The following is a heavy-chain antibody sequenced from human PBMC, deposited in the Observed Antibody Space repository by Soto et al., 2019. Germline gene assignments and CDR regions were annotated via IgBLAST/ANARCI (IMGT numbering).Heavy chain of an antibody. D-gene: IGHD3-9*01. CDR1: GYTFTSYA. Sequence: EASVKVSCKASGYTFTSYAMHWVRQAPGQRLEGMGWINAGNGNTKYSQKFQGRVTITRDTSASTAYMELSSLRSEDTAVYYCARMYYDILTGYTAGGYYFDYWGQGTLVTVSS. J-gene: IGHJ4*02. V-gene: IGHV1-3*01. CDR3: ARMYYDILTGYTAGGYYFDY. CDR2: INAGNGNT.